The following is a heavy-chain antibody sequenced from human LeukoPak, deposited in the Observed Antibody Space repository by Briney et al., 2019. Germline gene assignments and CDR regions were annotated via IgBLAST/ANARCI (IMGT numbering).Heavy chain of an antibody. D-gene: IGHD4-17*01. CDR1: GFTFSSYA. Sequence: SGGSLRLSCAASGFTFSSYAMSWVRQAPGKGLEWASAISGSGGSTYYADSVKGRFTISRDNSKNTLYLQMNNLRAEDTAVYYCANTATVTKEDYWGQGTLVTVSS. CDR2: ISGSGGST. J-gene: IGHJ4*02. V-gene: IGHV3-23*01. CDR3: ANTATVTKEDY.